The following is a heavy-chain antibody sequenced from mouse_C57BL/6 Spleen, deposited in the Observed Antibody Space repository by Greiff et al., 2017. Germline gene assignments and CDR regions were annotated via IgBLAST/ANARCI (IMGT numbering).Heavy chain of an antibody. CDR3: AGGSSYGYFDV. Sequence: EVMLVESGGGLVKPGGSLKLSCAASGFTFSDYGMHWVRQAPEKGLEWVAYISSGSSTIYYADTVKGRFTISRDNAKNTLFLQMTSLRSEDTAMYYCAGGSSYGYFDVWGTGTTVTVSS. V-gene: IGHV5-17*01. J-gene: IGHJ1*03. CDR1: GFTFSDYG. D-gene: IGHD1-1*01. CDR2: ISSGSSTI.